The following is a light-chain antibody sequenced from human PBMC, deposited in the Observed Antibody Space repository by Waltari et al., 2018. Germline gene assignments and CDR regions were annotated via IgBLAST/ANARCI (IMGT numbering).Light chain of an antibody. Sequence: SALTQPDSVSGSPGQSITISCSGISSDSGGYNYVSWYQQHPGEAPKLIIYDVTNRPSGVSDRFSGSKSGSSASLTISGLQPDDEADHYCSSFTSSTTGIFGGGTKLTVL. V-gene: IGLV2-14*03. CDR3: SSFTSSTTGI. J-gene: IGLJ2*01. CDR1: SSDSGGYNY. CDR2: DVT.